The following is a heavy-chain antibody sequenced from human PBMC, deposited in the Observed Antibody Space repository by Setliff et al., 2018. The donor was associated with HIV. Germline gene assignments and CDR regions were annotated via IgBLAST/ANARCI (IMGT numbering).Heavy chain of an antibody. CDR2: IKSKTDGGTT. CDR3: TTDPNYYDSRLTAGTWAY. V-gene: IGHV3-15*01. J-gene: IGHJ4*02. D-gene: IGHD3-22*01. CDR1: GFTFSNAW. Sequence: LRLSCAASGFTFSNAWMSWVRQAPGKGLEWVGRIKSKTDGGTTDYAAPVKGRFTISRDDSKNTLYLQMNSLKTEDTAVYYCTTDPNYYDSRLTAGTWAYWGQGTLVTVSS.